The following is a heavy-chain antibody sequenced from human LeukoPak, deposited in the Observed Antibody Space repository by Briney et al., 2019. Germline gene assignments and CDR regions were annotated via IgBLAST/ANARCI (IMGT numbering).Heavy chain of an antibody. CDR2: TLYVGKKI. CDR3: AKTYSRESGYDFFFHY. V-gene: IGHV3-33*06. CDR1: GLSLGNYG. J-gene: IGHJ4*02. D-gene: IGHD5-12*01. Sequence: GGSLRLSWAASGLSLGNYGSHWVRHVPNKGLDWVSATLYVGKKIHYTDSMKGRFTISRDNSRNTVYMRTDRVIGADTAVYYCAKTYSRESGYDFFFHYWGQGTRVTVSS.